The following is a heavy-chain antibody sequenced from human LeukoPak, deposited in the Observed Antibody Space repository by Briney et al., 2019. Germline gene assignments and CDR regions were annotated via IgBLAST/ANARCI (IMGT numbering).Heavy chain of an antibody. J-gene: IGHJ3*02. V-gene: IGHV3-23*01. CDR3: AKFRRTTMIRGAHDAFDI. Sequence: GGSLRLSCAASGFTFINYAMTWVRQAPGKGLEWVSAISGSGGSTDYADSVKGRFTISRDISKNTLHLQMNSLRAEDSAVYYCAKFRRTTMIRGAHDAFDIWGQGTMVTVSS. CDR1: GFTFINYA. D-gene: IGHD3-10*01. CDR2: ISGSGGST.